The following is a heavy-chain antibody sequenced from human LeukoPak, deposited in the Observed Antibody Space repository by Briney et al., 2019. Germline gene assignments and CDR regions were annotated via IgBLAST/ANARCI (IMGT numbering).Heavy chain of an antibody. V-gene: IGHV4-59*01. CDR1: GCTMKNYY. Sequence: SETLSLTCTVSGCTMKNYYWIWLRQSPGKGLEGVGYIYYSGSTNYNPSLKSRVTISVDTSKNQFSLKLSSVTAADTAVYYCARAGYCSSTSCQWVPLVWGQGTTVTVSS. D-gene: IGHD2-2*03. CDR2: IYYSGST. CDR3: ARAGYCSSTSCQWVPLV. J-gene: IGHJ6*02.